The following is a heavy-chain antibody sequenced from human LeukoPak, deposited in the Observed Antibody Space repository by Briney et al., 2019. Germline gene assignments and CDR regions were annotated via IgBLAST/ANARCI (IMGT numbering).Heavy chain of an antibody. CDR2: IRYDGSNK. J-gene: IGHJ6*04. CDR3: ARDPPYGDRALDV. CDR1: GFTFSSYG. V-gene: IGHV3-30*02. D-gene: IGHD4-17*01. Sequence: TGGSLRLSCAASGFTFSSYGMHWVRQAPGKGLEWVAFIRYDGSNKYYADSVKGRFTISRDNSKNTLYLQMNSLRAEDTAVYYCARDPPYGDRALDVWGKGTTVTVSS.